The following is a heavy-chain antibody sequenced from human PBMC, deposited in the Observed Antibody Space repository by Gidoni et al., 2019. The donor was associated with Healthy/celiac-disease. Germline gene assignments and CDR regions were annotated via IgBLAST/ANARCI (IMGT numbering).Heavy chain of an antibody. CDR3: AKDRGDYYDSSGLYFDY. Sequence: ESGGGVVQPGRSLRLSCAASGFTFSSYGMHWVRQAPGKGLEWVAVISYDGSNKYYADSVKGRFTISRDNFKNTLYLQMNSLRAEDTAVYYCAKDRGDYYDSSGLYFDYWGQGTLVTVSS. J-gene: IGHJ4*02. D-gene: IGHD3-22*01. CDR1: GFTFSSYG. V-gene: IGHV3-30*18. CDR2: ISYDGSNK.